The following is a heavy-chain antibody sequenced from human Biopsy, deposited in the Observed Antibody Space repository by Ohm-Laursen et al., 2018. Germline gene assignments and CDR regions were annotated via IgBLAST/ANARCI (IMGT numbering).Heavy chain of an antibody. CDR2: ISNDGDIK. V-gene: IGHV3-30*18. CDR3: AKDRFPYTSGYSSVFEY. Sequence: SLRLSCAASGFTFSSYGMHWVRQAPGKGLEWVSLISNDGDIKYSADSMEGRFTISRDNSRNTLFLQMNSLKAEDTAVYYCAKDRFPYTSGYSSVFEYWGLGTLVTVSS. D-gene: IGHD3-22*01. CDR1: GFTFSSYG. J-gene: IGHJ4*02.